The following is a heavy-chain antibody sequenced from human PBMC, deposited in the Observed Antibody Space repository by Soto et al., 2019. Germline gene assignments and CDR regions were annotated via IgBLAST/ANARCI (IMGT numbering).Heavy chain of an antibody. V-gene: IGHV3-23*01. CDR2: ISGSDDRT. Sequence: GFLRLSCAASGFTFSTYAMSWVRQGPGKGLEWVSVISGSDDRTFYADSVKGRFTISRDNPKNTLYLQMNSLRAEDTAIYYCAKGAIPSPYSCCDYWGQGTLVTVSS. D-gene: IGHD2-15*01. J-gene: IGHJ4*02. CDR1: GFTFSTYA. CDR3: AKGAIPSPYSCCDY.